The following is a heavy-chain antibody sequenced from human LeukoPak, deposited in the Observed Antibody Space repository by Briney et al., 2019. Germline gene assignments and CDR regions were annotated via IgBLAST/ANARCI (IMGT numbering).Heavy chain of an antibody. CDR1: GFTFSSYV. CDR3: ARDGLAAATLHWCFDL. CDR2: ISYDGSNE. V-gene: IGHV3-30*04. Sequence: GGSLRLSCAASGFTFSSYVMHWVRQAPGKGLEWVAIISYDGSNEYYADSVKGRFTISRDNARNSLYLQMNSLRAEDTAVYYCARDGLAAATLHWCFDLWGRGTLVTVSS. D-gene: IGHD2-15*01. J-gene: IGHJ2*01.